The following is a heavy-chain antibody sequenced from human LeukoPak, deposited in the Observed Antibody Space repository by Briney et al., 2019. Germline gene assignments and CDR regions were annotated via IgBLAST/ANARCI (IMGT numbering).Heavy chain of an antibody. J-gene: IGHJ6*02. CDR2: INHSGST. Sequence: PETLSLTCAVYGGSFSGYYWSWIRQPPGKGLEWIGEINHSGSTNYNPSLKSRVTISVDTSKNQFSLKLSSVTAADTAVYYCARGRGIAAAGTSSTPTNYYYYGMDVWGQGTTVTVSS. CDR3: ARGRGIAAAGTSSTPTNYYYYGMDV. V-gene: IGHV4-34*01. D-gene: IGHD6-13*01. CDR1: GGSFSGYY.